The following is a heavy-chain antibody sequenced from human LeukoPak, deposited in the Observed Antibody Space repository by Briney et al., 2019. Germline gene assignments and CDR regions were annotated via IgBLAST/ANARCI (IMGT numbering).Heavy chain of an antibody. D-gene: IGHD2-2*01. V-gene: IGHV3-53*01. CDR3: ARGLCTSTNCYGAFDY. CDR1: GFTVSSND. CDR2: IYTGGKT. J-gene: IGHJ4*02. Sequence: GGSLRLSCAASGFTVSSNDMSWVRQAPGKGLEWVSIIYTGGKTYYADSVKGRFTISRDNSKNTVYLQMNSLRAEDTAVYYCARGLCTSTNCYGAFDYWGQGTLVTVSS.